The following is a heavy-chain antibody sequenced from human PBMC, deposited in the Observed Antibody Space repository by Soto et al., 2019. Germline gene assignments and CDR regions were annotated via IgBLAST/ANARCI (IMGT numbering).Heavy chain of an antibody. J-gene: IGHJ4*02. CDR1: GFTFSSYG. CDR2: ISYDGSNK. D-gene: IGHD3-10*01. CDR3: AKDTYYYGSGSYYPFDY. V-gene: IGHV3-30*18. Sequence: GGSLRLSCAASGFTFSSYGMHWVRQAPGKGLEWVAVISYDGSNKYYADSVKGRFTISRDNSKNTLYLQMNSLRAEDTAVYYCAKDTYYYGSGSYYPFDYWGQGTLVTVSS.